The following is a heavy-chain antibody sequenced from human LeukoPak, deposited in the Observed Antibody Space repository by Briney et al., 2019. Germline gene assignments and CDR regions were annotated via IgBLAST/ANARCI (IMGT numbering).Heavy chain of an antibody. Sequence: SETLSLTCTVSGGSISSYYWSWIREPPGKGLEWIGYIYTSGSTNYNPSLKSRVTISVDTSKNQFSLKLSSVTAADTAVYSCARCGYDSWEYYFDYWGQGTLVTVSS. CDR2: IYTSGST. CDR3: ARCGYDSWEYYFDY. D-gene: IGHD3-3*01. V-gene: IGHV4-4*09. J-gene: IGHJ4*02. CDR1: GGSISSYY.